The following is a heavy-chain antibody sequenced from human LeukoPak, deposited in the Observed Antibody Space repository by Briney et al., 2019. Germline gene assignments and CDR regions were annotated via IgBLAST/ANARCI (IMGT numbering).Heavy chain of an antibody. Sequence: GGSLRLSCAASGFTFNDHGMSWVRQAPGGGLEWISYISGGSRSIHYTDSVKGRFTISRDNAKDSLYLQMNSLRAEDTAVYYCARDSVQYSDGYYKAPADYWGQGTLVTVSS. V-gene: IGHV3-48*01. CDR2: ISGGSRSI. CDR1: GFTFNDHG. D-gene: IGHD3-22*01. CDR3: ARDSVQYSDGYYKAPADY. J-gene: IGHJ4*02.